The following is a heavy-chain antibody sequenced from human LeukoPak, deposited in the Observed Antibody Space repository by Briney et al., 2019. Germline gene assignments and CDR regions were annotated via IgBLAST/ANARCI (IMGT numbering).Heavy chain of an antibody. CDR1: GGSMSSYH. Sequence: SETLSLTCTVYGGSMSSYHWSWIRQPPGKGLEWIGPIYTSGSTNYNPSLKSRVTMSVDTSKNQFSLKLSSVTAADTAVYYCAANYYDTLFDYWGQGTLVTVSS. CDR3: AANYYDTLFDY. V-gene: IGHV4-4*07. CDR2: IYTSGST. J-gene: IGHJ4*02. D-gene: IGHD3-22*01.